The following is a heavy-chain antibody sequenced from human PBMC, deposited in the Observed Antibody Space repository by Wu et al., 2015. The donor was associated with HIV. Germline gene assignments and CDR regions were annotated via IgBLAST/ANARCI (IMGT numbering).Heavy chain of an antibody. V-gene: IGHV1-18*01. CDR3: ARDRECASTSCYSRANWFDP. D-gene: IGHD2-2*01. J-gene: IGHJ5*02. CDR2: ISAYNGNT. Sequence: QVQLCSLEREVKKPGASVKVSCKASGYTFTSYGISWVRQAPGQGLEWMGWISAYNGNTNYAQKLQGRVTMTTDTSTSTAYMELRSLRSDDTAVYYCARDRECASTSCYSRANWFDPWGQGTLVTVSS. CDR1: GYTFTSYG.